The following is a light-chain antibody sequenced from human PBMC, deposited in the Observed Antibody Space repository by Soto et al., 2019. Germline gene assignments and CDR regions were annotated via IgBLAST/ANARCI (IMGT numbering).Light chain of an antibody. CDR2: AVT. J-gene: IGLJ1*01. Sequence: SVLTQPRSVSGSPGQSVSISCTGTSSDVGAYNFVSWYQQHPGKAPRLLIYAVTKRPSGVSNRFSGSKSGNTASLTISGLQAEDEADYYCCSYAGSSLYVFGTGTKVTVL. V-gene: IGLV2-11*01. CDR1: SSDVGAYNF. CDR3: CSYAGSSLYV.